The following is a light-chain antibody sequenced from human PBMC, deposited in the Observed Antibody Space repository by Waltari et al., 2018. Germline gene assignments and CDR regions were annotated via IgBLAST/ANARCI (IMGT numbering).Light chain of an antibody. V-gene: IGLV4-69*01. CDR2: VNSDGSH. CDR3: QTGGHGTWV. Sequence: QLVLTQSPSASASLGASVKLTCTLSSGHSSNIIAWLHQPPEKGPRYLMKVNSDGSHSKGDEIPDRFSGSSSGAERYLTISTVQSEDEADYYCQTGGHGTWVFGGGTKLTVL. CDR1: SGHSSNI. J-gene: IGLJ3*02.